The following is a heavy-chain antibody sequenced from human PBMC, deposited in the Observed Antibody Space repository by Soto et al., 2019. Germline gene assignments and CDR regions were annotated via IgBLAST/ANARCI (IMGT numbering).Heavy chain of an antibody. V-gene: IGHV4-30-4*01. CDR3: ASVTNDFWSGYRYYFDY. CDR2: IYYSGST. D-gene: IGHD3-3*01. CDR1: GGSISSGDYC. J-gene: IGHJ4*02. Sequence: QVQLQESGPGLVKPSQTLSLTCTVSGGSISSGDYCWSWIRQPPGKGLEGIGYIYYSGSTYYNPSLKSRVTISVDTSKNQFSLKLSSVTAADTAVYYCASVTNDFWSGYRYYFDYWGQGTLVTVSS.